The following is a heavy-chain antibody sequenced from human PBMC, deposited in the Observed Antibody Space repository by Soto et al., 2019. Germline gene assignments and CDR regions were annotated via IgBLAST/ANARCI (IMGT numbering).Heavy chain of an antibody. CDR3: ARDRGTVEVPPVLSWFDP. J-gene: IGHJ5*02. CDR2: VQYSGKT. D-gene: IGHD2-2*01. V-gene: IGHV4-39*02. CDR1: GDSMSNSGPY. Sequence: PSETLSLTCAVSGDSMSNSGPYWGWIRQSPGKGLEWIGGVQYSGKTQLNPSLKSRVTISVDTSRNQFSLKLSSVTAADTAIYYCARDRGTVEVPPVLSWFDPWGQGTLVTVSS.